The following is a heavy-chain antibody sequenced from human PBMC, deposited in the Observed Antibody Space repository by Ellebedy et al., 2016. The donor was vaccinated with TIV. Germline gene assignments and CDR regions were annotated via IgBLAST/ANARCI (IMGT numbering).Heavy chain of an antibody. CDR3: ARGAYCSGGICFAWFDP. J-gene: IGHJ5*02. Sequence: AASVKVSCKASGYTFTSYGISWVRQAPGQGLEWMGWISAYNGNRNYAQKLQGRVTMTTDTSTTTAYMELRSLRSDDTAVYYCARGAYCSGGICFAWFDPWGQGTLVTVSS. CDR2: ISAYNGNR. D-gene: IGHD2-15*01. CDR1: GYTFTSYG. V-gene: IGHV1-18*01.